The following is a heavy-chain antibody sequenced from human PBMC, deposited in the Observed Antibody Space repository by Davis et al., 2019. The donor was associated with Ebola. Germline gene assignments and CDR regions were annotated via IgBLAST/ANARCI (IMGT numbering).Heavy chain of an antibody. D-gene: IGHD3-3*01. V-gene: IGHV3-23*01. CDR3: AKGAYDFWSGYYGEYYYYGMDV. CDR2: ISGSGGST. CDR1: GFTFSSYA. Sequence: GESLKISCAASGFTFSSYAMSWVRQAPGKGLEWVSAISGSGGSTYYADSVKGRFTISRDNSKNTLYLQMNSLRAEDTAVYYCAKGAYDFWSGYYGEYYYYGMDVWGQGTTVTVSS. J-gene: IGHJ6*02.